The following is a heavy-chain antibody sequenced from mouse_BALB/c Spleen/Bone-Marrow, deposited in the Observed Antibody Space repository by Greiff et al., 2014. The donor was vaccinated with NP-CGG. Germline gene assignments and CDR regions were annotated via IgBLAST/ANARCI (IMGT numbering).Heavy chain of an antibody. D-gene: IGHD1-1*01. V-gene: IGHV1-9*01. CDR2: ILPGSGTA. CDR1: GYTFSNYW. J-gene: IGHJ2*01. CDR3: ARASVGPYYFDF. Sequence: VKLVESGAELLKPGASVKISCKATGYTFSNYWIDWVKQRPGHGLEWIGEILPGSGTANYNEKFKGKATFTADTSSNTAYMQLSSLTSEDSALYYCARASVGPYYFDFWGQGTTLTVSS.